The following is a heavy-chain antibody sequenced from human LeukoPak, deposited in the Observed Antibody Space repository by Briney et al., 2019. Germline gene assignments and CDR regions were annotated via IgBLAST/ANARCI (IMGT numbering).Heavy chain of an antibody. J-gene: IGHJ4*02. Sequence: GGSLRLSCAASGFTFSISSMSWARQASGKGLEWVSSIGASGDSTYYADSVKGRFTISRDNSKSTLYLQMNTLRAEDTALYYCANHVTSSYWPLYWGPGTLVTVSS. CDR3: ANHVTSSYWPLY. CDR1: GFTFSISS. CDR2: IGASGDST. D-gene: IGHD2-15*01. V-gene: IGHV3-23*01.